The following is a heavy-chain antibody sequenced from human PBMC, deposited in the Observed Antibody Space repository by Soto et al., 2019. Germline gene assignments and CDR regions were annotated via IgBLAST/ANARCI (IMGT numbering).Heavy chain of an antibody. D-gene: IGHD7-27*01. Sequence: QVQLQESGPGLVKPSQTLSLTCTVSGGSISNVNYCWSWIRQSPDKGLEWIGHIYNGGTTYNNPSLTTRVSISLDAANTQFSPKLSSVSASATAVYYCARGPSGDTVDSWGQGTLVTVSS. J-gene: IGHJ4*02. CDR3: ARGPSGDTVDS. V-gene: IGHV4-30-4*01. CDR2: IYNGGTT. CDR1: GGSISNVNYC.